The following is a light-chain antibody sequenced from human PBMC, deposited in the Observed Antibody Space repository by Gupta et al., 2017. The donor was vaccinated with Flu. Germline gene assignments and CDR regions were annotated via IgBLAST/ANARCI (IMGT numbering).Light chain of an antibody. CDR1: QTVGIN. CDR3: QQYNYWPPWT. V-gene: IGKV3-15*01. J-gene: IGKJ1*01. CDR2: HAS. Sequence: ETVMTQSPATLSVSRGERVTLSCRASQTVGINLAWYKQRPGQAPRLLIYHASTRASGAPARFSGSGSGTEFTLTISSLQPEDFAIYYCQQYNYWPPWTFGQGTKVEIK.